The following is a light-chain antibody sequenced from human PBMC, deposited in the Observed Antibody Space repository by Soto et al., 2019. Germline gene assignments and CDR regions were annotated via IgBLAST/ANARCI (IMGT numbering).Light chain of an antibody. CDR3: QQHGKWQIN. CDR2: GAS. J-gene: IGKJ5*01. Sequence: EIVLTQSPGTLSLSPGERATLSCRASQSVSSSYLAWYQQKPGQAPRLLIYGASSRATGIPDRFSGSGSGTEFTLTISSLQPEDFETYYCQQHGKWQINFGQGTRPEI. CDR1: QSVSSSY. V-gene: IGKV3-20*01.